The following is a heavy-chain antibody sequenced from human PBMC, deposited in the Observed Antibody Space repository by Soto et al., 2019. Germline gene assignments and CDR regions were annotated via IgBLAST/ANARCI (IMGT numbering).Heavy chain of an antibody. V-gene: IGHV4-59*08. D-gene: IGHD1-1*01. J-gene: IGHJ4*02. CDR3: AKNWNWRSLVH. Sequence: PSETLSLTCTSSGGSIRRYYCSWIRQSPGKGLEWIGFIYYGGSTNYNPSLKSRVTISVDTPKNQFSLKLSSVTAADTAVYYCAKNWNWRSLVHWGQGTLVTVS. CDR2: IYYGGST. CDR1: GGSIRRYY.